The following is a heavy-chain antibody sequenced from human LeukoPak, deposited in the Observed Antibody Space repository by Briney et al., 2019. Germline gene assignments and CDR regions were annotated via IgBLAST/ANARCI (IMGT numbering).Heavy chain of an antibody. V-gene: IGHV1-69*13. J-gene: IGHJ6*03. CDR3: ARDRAPVVPAAIRYYYYYMDV. CDR2: IIPILGTA. CDR1: GGTFSSYA. Sequence: SVKVSRKASGGTFSSYAISWVRQDPGQGLEWMGGIIPILGTANYAQKFQGRVTITADESTSTAYMELSSLRSEDTAVYYCARDRAPVVPAAIRYYYYYMDVWGKGTTVTVSS. D-gene: IGHD2-2*02.